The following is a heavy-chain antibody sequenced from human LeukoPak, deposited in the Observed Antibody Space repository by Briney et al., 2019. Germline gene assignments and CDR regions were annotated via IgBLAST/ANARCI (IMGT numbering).Heavy chain of an antibody. CDR1: GGTFSSYA. CDR2: TIPILGIA. CDR3: ARGIGAAAGTADY. Sequence: SVKVSCKASGGTFSSYAISWVRQAPGQGLEWMGRTIPILGIANYAQKFQGRVTITADKSTSTAYMELSSLRSEDTAVYYCARGIGAAAGTADYWGQGTLVTVSS. V-gene: IGHV1-69*04. D-gene: IGHD6-13*01. J-gene: IGHJ4*02.